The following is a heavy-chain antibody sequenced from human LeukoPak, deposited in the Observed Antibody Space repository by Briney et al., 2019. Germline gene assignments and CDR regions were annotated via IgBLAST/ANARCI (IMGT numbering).Heavy chain of an antibody. Sequence: SETLSLTCAVYGGSFSGYYWSWIRQPPGKGLEWIGEINHSGSTNYNPSFKSRVTISVDTSKNQSSLKLSSVTAADTAVYYCARGLVTTNPYFDYWGQGTLVTVSS. D-gene: IGHD4-11*01. CDR3: ARGLVTTNPYFDY. J-gene: IGHJ4*02. CDR1: GGSFSGYY. V-gene: IGHV4-34*01. CDR2: INHSGST.